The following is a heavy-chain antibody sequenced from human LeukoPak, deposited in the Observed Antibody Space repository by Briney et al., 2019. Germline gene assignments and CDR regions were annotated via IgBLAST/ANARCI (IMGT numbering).Heavy chain of an antibody. Sequence: SETLSLTYTVSGGSISSYYWSWIRQPAGKGLEWIGRIYTSGRPNYNPSLKSRVTMSVDTSKNQFSLKLGSVTAADTPVYYCPGDWDYGDLPRAFDIWGQGTMVTVSS. J-gene: IGHJ3*02. V-gene: IGHV4-4*07. D-gene: IGHD4-17*01. CDR3: PGDWDYGDLPRAFDI. CDR2: IYTSGRP. CDR1: GGSISSYY.